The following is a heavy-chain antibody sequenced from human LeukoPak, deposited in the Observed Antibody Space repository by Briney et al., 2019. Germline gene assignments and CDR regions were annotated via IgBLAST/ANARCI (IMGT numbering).Heavy chain of an antibody. CDR1: GFNFRTYW. CDR3: ARVTSPRIAAIYYDAFGI. CDR2: IGKDGSDI. V-gene: IGHV3-7*01. J-gene: IGHJ3*02. Sequence: PGGSLRLSCAASGFNFRTYWMSWVRQAPGKGLEWVASIGKDGSDIHYVDSVKGRFTISRDNAKNSLYLEMSSLRGEDTALYYCARVTSPRIAAIYYDAFGIWGQGTMVTVSS. D-gene: IGHD6-13*01.